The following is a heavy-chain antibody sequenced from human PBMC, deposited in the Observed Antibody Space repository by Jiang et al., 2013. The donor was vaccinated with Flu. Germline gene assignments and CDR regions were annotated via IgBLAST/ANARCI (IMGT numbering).Heavy chain of an antibody. CDR3: ARYCSTSSCYKGSGLDV. Sequence: PGLVKPSETLSLTCNVSGASVSSHYWTWVRQPAGKGLEWIGRVHASGSTNLNPSLKSRATLSLDTSKNHLSLRLTSVTDADTALYFCARYCSTSSCYKGSGLDVWGQGTTVTVSS. D-gene: IGHD2-2*02. J-gene: IGHJ6*02. V-gene: IGHV4-4*07. CDR2: VHASGST. CDR1: GASVSSHY.